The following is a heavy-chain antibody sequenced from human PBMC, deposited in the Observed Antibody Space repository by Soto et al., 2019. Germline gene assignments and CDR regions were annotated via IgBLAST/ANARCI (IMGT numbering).Heavy chain of an antibody. CDR1: GYTFTSYG. Sequence: QVQLVQSGAEVKKPGASVKVSCKASGYTFTSYGISWVRQAPGQGLEWMGWISAYNGNTNYAQKLQGRVTMTTDTSTSTAYMELRSLRSDDTAVYYCASDTLSRITMVRENYYYGMDVWGQGTTVTVSS. CDR3: ASDTLSRITMVRENYYYGMDV. J-gene: IGHJ6*02. V-gene: IGHV1-18*01. CDR2: ISAYNGNT. D-gene: IGHD3-10*01.